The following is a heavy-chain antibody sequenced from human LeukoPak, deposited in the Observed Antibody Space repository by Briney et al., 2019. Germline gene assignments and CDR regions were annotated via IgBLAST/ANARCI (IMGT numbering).Heavy chain of an antibody. D-gene: IGHD2-2*03. Sequence: SETLSLTCNVSGGPIRSAGYYWSWIRQPPGKGLEWIGYIYHSGSTYYNPSLKSRVTISVDRSKNQFSLKLSSVTAADTAVYYCARESGYCSSTSCYRWFDPWGQGTLVTVSS. V-gene: IGHV4-30-2*01. CDR1: GGPIRSAGYY. CDR2: IYHSGST. CDR3: ARESGYCSSTSCYRWFDP. J-gene: IGHJ5*02.